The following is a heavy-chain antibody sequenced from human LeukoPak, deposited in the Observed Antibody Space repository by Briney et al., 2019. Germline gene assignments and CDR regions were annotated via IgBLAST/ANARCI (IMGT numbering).Heavy chain of an antibody. D-gene: IGHD2-21*02. J-gene: IGHJ4*02. CDR2: IYTSGST. CDR1: GGSISSYY. CDR3: ARDACGGDCYSGHYFDY. V-gene: IGHV4-4*07. Sequence: SETLSLTCTVSGGSISSYYWSWIRQPAGKGLEWIGRIYTSGSTNYNPSLKSRVTMSVDTSKNQFSLKLSSVTAADTAVYYCARDACGGDCYSGHYFDYWGQGTLVTVPS.